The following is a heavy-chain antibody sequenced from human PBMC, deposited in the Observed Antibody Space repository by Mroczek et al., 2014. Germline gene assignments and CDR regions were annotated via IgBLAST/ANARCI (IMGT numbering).Heavy chain of an antibody. J-gene: IGHJ3*02. D-gene: IGHD1-26*01. Sequence: HLEESGEAWSSLGGSLRLSCAASGFTFSSYWMSWVRQAPGKGLEWVANIKQDGSEKYYVDSVKGRFTISRDNAKNSLYLQMNSLRAEDTAVYYCARLRWELVTSPHAFDIWGQGTMVTVSS. V-gene: IGHV3-7*01. CDR1: GFTFSSYW. CDR2: IKQDGSEK. CDR3: ARLRWELVTSPHAFDI.